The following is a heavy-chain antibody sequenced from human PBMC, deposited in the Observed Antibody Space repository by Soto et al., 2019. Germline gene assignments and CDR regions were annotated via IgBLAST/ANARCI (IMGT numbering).Heavy chain of an antibody. J-gene: IGHJ3*02. D-gene: IGHD2-2*02. CDR3: AREGYCSSTSCYSSPNGAFDI. CDR2: IIPIFGTA. Sequence: ASVKVSCKASGGTFSSYAISWVRQAPGRGLEWMGGIIPIFGTANYAQKFQGRVTITADESTSTAYMELSSLRSEDTAVYYCAREGYCSSTSCYSSPNGAFDIWG. V-gene: IGHV1-69*13. CDR1: GGTFSSYA.